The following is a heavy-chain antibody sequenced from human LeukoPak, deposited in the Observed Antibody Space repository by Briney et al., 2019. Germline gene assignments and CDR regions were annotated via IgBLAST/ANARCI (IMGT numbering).Heavy chain of an antibody. CDR1: GFTFDDYG. V-gene: IGHV3-20*04. CDR2: INWNGGST. D-gene: IGHD5-18*01. CDR3: ARRGYSYGLLSGNYMDV. J-gene: IGHJ6*03. Sequence: GSLRLSCAAPGFTFDDYGMSWVRQAPGKGLEWVSGINWNGGSTGYADSVKGRFTISRDNAKNSLYLQMNSLRAEDTALYYCARRGYSYGLLSGNYMDVWGKGTTVTVSS.